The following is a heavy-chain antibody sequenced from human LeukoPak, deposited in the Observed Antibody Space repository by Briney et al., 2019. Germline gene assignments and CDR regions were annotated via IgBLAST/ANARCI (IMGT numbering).Heavy chain of an antibody. CDR1: GFTFSSYG. CDR3: AKDRYSYAFEYSDS. J-gene: IGHJ4*02. D-gene: IGHD5-18*01. CDR2: ISYDGSNK. V-gene: IGHV3-30*18. Sequence: GGSLRLSCAASGFTFSSYGMHWVRQAPGKGLEWVAVISYDGSNKYYADSVKGRFTISRDNSKNTLSLQVSSLRAEDTALYYCAKDRYSYAFEYSDSWGQGTLVTVSS.